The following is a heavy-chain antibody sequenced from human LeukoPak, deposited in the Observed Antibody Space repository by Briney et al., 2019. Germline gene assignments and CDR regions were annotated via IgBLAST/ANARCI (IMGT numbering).Heavy chain of an antibody. CDR3: VRYTDDSSGYYYFDY. J-gene: IGHJ4*02. CDR1: GFTFSSYW. V-gene: IGHV3-74*01. Sequence: GGSLRLSCAASGFTFSSYWMHWVRQAPGEGLVRVSRINSDGTTTNYGDSVEGRFTISRDNAKNTLYLQMSSLRHDDTAVYYCVRYTDDSSGYYYFDYWGQGTLVTVS. CDR2: INSDGTTT. D-gene: IGHD3-22*01.